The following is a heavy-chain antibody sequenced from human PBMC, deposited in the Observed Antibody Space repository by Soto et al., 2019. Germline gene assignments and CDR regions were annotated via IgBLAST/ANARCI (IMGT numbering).Heavy chain of an antibody. CDR1: GFTFSSYG. Sequence: GGSLRLSCAASGFTFSSYGMHWVRQAPGKGLEWVAVIWYDGSNKYYADSVKGRFTISRDNSENTLYLQMNSLRAEDTAVYYCARVSYSSGWYYLDYWGQGTLVTVSS. CDR2: IWYDGSNK. CDR3: ARVSYSSGWYYLDY. J-gene: IGHJ4*02. D-gene: IGHD6-19*01. V-gene: IGHV3-33*01.